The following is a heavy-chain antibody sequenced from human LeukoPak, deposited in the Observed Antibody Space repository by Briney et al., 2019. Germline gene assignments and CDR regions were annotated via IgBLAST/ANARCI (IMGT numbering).Heavy chain of an antibody. Sequence: GGTLRLSCAASGFTFSNHGMNWVRQAPGKGLEWVSGISPSGDITYYADSVKGRFTISRDNFKNTLYLEVISLTAEDTAVYYCAKDDAWLRFGEWSQGTLVTVSS. V-gene: IGHV3-23*01. D-gene: IGHD3-10*01. CDR1: GFTFSNHG. CDR2: ISPSGDIT. CDR3: AKDDAWLRFGE. J-gene: IGHJ4*02.